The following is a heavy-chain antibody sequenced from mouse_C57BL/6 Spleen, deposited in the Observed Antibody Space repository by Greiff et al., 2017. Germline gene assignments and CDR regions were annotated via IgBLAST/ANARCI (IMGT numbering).Heavy chain of an antibody. Sequence: VKVVESGPELVKPGASVKISCKASGYTFTDYYINWVKQRPGQGLEWIGWIFPGSGSTYYNEKFKGKATLTVDKSSSTAYMLLSSLTSEDSAVYFCARRGGYWYFDVWGTGTTVTVSS. CDR2: IFPGSGST. V-gene: IGHV1-75*01. CDR3: ARRGGYWYFDV. D-gene: IGHD1-1*02. J-gene: IGHJ1*03. CDR1: GYTFTDYY.